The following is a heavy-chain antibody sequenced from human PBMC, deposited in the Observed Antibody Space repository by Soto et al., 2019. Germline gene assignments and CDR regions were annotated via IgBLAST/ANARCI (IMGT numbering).Heavy chain of an antibody. CDR1: GGSISSSSYY. J-gene: IGHJ4*02. CDR3: AREYSYGHRIFDY. Sequence: SETLSLTCTVSGGSISSSSYYWGWIRQPPGKGLEWIGSIYYSGSTYYNPSLKSRVTISVDTSKNQFSLKLSSVTAADTAVYYCAREYSYGHRIFDYWGQGTLVTVSS. V-gene: IGHV4-39*02. D-gene: IGHD5-18*01. CDR2: IYYSGST.